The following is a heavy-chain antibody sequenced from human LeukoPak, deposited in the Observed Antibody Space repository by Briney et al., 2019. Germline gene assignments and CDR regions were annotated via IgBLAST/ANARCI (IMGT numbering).Heavy chain of an antibody. J-gene: IGHJ4*02. CDR2: IRYDGSNK. D-gene: IGHD2-2*01. CDR1: GFSFSNYG. CDR3: AKVLGVYCSSTSCYRRLDY. V-gene: IGHV3-30*02. Sequence: PGGSLRLSCAASGFSFSNYGMHWVRQAPGKGLEWVAFIRYDGSNKYYADSVKGRFTISRDNSKNTLYLQMNSLRAEDTAVYYCAKVLGVYCSSTSCYRRLDYWGQGTLVTVSS.